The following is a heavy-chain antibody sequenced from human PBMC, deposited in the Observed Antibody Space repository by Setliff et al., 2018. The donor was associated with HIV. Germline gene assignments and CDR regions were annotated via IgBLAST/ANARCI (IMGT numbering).Heavy chain of an antibody. V-gene: IGHV1-18*01. J-gene: IGHJ4*02. CDR2: ISAYNGNT. Sequence: GASVKVSCKASGYSFTTYAISWVRQAPGQGLEWMGWISAYNGNTLYAQKFQGRVTMTTGTSTSTAYMDLRSLRSEDTAVYYCARDPTGPTGEDYWGQGTLVTVSS. CDR1: GYSFTTYA. CDR3: ARDPTGPTGEDY. D-gene: IGHD1-1*01.